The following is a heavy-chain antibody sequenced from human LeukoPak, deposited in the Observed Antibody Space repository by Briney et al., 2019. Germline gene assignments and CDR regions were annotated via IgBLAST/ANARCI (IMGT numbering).Heavy chain of an antibody. CDR2: INSDGYSI. CDR3: ARAVAVAGTDY. D-gene: IGHD6-19*01. V-gene: IGHV3-74*01. CDR1: GFTFSSYW. J-gene: IGHJ4*02. Sequence: GGSLRLSCAASGFTFSSYWMHWVRQAPGKGLVWIARINSDGYSISYADSVKGRFTISRDNTKNTLYPQMNSLRAEDTAVYYCARAVAVAGTDYWGQGILVTVSS.